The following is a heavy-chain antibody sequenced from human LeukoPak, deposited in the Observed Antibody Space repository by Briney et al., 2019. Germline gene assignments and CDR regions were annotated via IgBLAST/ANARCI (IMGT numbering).Heavy chain of an antibody. J-gene: IGHJ4*02. Sequence: PGGSLRLSCAASGFTVSSNYMSWVRQAPGKGLEWVSVIYSGGSTYYADSVKGRFTISRDNSKNTLYLQMNSLRAEDTAVYYCAKVHYDSSGYCFDYWGQGTLVTVSS. D-gene: IGHD3-22*01. CDR1: GFTVSSNY. CDR3: AKVHYDSSGYCFDY. V-gene: IGHV3-53*01. CDR2: IYSGGST.